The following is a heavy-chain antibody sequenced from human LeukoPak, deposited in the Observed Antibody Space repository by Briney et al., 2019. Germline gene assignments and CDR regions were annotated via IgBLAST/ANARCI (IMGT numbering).Heavy chain of an antibody. J-gene: IGHJ6*02. CDR1: GFTFTSSA. CDR3: AAVIQLWSHYYYGMDV. CDR2: IVVGSGNT. V-gene: IGHV1-58*01. Sequence: GASVKVSCKASGFTFTSSAVQWVRQARGQRLEWIGWIVVGSGNTNYAQKFQERVTITRDMSTSTAYMELSSLRSEDTAVYYCAAVIQLWSHYYYGMDVWGQGTTVTVSS. D-gene: IGHD5-18*01.